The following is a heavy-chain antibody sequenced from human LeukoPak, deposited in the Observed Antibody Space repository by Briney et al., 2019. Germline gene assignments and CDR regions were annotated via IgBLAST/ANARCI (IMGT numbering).Heavy chain of an antibody. J-gene: IGHJ2*01. Sequence: GGSLRLSCAASGFTFSSYSMNWVRQSPGKGLEWVSSITSSSSYIYYADSVKGRFTNSRDNAKNSLYLQMNSLRAEDMAVYYCVRDGHDSSGYYWAWSFDLWGRSTLVTVSS. CDR1: GFTFSSYS. D-gene: IGHD3-22*01. CDR3: VRDGHDSSGYYWAWSFDL. V-gene: IGHV3-21*01. CDR2: ITSSSSYI.